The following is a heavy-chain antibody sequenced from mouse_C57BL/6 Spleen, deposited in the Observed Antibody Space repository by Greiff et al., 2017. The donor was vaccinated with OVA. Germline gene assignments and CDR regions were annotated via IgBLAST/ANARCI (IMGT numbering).Heavy chain of an antibody. CDR3: AKRLGGGSSYPYAMDY. J-gene: IGHJ4*01. CDR1: GFSLTSYG. Sequence: QVQLQQSGPGLVAPSQSLSITCTVSGFSLTSYGVDWVRQPPGTGLEWLGVIWGGGSTNYNSALMSRLSISKDNSKSQVFLKMNSLQTDDTAMYYCAKRLGGGSSYPYAMDYWGQGTSVTVSS. V-gene: IGHV2-9*01. D-gene: IGHD1-1*01. CDR2: IWGGGST.